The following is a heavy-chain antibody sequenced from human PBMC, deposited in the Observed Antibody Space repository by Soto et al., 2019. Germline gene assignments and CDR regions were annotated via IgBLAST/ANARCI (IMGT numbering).Heavy chain of an antibody. Sequence: ASVKVSCKASGYIFTYYYMHWVRQAPGQELEWMGGINPNIGTTNNAQKFQGRVTISADESTNTAYMELSSLRSEDTAIYYCAREGYTFGPGAVSGAFDIWGQGTVVTVSS. D-gene: IGHD2-2*02. CDR2: INPNIGTT. CDR1: GYIFTYYY. V-gene: IGHV1-69*13. J-gene: IGHJ3*02. CDR3: AREGYTFGPGAVSGAFDI.